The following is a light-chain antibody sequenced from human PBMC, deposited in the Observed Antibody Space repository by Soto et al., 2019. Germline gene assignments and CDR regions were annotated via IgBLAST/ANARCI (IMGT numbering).Light chain of an antibody. CDR1: QDDGTNY. Sequence: EIVLTQSPGTLSLSPGEGATLSCRSSQDDGTNYLAWYQQKPGQAPRLLIFGASSRASGVPGRFSGSGSGTDFTLIISILEPEDSAEYYCQQFINSPYMYIFGQGTKLEI. J-gene: IGKJ2*01. V-gene: IGKV3-20*01. CDR3: QQFINSPYMYI. CDR2: GAS.